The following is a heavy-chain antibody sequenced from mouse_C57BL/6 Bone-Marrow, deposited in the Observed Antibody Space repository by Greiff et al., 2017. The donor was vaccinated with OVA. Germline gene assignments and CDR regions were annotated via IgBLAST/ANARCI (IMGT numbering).Heavy chain of an antibody. D-gene: IGHD2-1*01. J-gene: IGHJ1*03. CDR1: GYTFTDYN. Sequence: EVQLQQSGPELVKPGASVKIPCKASGYTFTDYNMDWVKQSHGKSLEWIGDINPNNGGTIYNQKFKGKATLTVDKSSSTAYMELRSLTSEDTAVYYCARDIYYGNYEYFDVWGTGTTVTVSS. CDR2: INPNNGGT. V-gene: IGHV1-18*01. CDR3: ARDIYYGNYEYFDV.